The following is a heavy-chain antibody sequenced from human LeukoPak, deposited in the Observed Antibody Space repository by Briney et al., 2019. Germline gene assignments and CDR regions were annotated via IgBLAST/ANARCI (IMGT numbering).Heavy chain of an antibody. Sequence: ASVKVSCKASGYTFTGYYMHWVRQAPGQGLEWMGWINPNSGGTNYARKFQGWVTMTRDASISTAYTELSRLRSDDTAVYYCARDYGDYKFDYWGQGTLVTVSS. CDR3: ARDYGDYKFDY. V-gene: IGHV1-2*04. CDR2: INPNSGGT. D-gene: IGHD4-17*01. J-gene: IGHJ4*02. CDR1: GYTFTGYY.